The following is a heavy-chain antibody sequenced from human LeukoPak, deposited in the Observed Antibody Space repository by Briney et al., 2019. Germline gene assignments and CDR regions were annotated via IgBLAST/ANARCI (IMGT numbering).Heavy chain of an antibody. CDR1: GFMFSSYA. J-gene: IGHJ4*02. CDR3: AEVGYGDLDH. D-gene: IGHD4-17*01. Sequence: GGSVRLSCAASGFMFSSYAMTWVRQAPGKGLEWVSSISGSGEFTDYADSVKGRFTISRDNPENTVYLQMSSLRVDDTATYFCAEVGYGDLDHWGQGVLVPVSS. V-gene: IGHV3-23*01. CDR2: ISGSGEFT.